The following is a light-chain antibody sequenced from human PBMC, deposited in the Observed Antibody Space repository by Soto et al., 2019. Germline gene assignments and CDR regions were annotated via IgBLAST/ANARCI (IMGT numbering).Light chain of an antibody. CDR3: QQYDNLPLP. V-gene: IGKV1-33*01. J-gene: IGKJ4*01. Sequence: DIQMTQSPSSLSASVGDRVTITCQASQDISNYLNWYQQKPGKAPKLLIYDASNLETGVPSRFSGSGSGTDFTFTISSLQPEDIATYYCQQYDNLPLPFGGGTKVDI. CDR1: QDISNY. CDR2: DAS.